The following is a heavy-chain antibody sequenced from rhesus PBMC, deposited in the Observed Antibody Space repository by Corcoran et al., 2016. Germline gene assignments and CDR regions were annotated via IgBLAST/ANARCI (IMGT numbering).Heavy chain of an antibody. CDR1: GGSISSSNW. V-gene: IGHV4S19*01. CDR2: ISGSSGST. D-gene: IGHD1-1-1*01. Sequence: QVQLQESGPGLVKPSETLSLTCAVSGGSISSSNWWSWIRQTPGKGLEWIGYISGSSGSTYYNPSLKSRVTISKDTSKNHFSLKLSSVTAADTAVYYCARAEYSWNFFDYWGQGVLVTVSS. CDR3: ARAEYSWNFFDY. J-gene: IGHJ4*01.